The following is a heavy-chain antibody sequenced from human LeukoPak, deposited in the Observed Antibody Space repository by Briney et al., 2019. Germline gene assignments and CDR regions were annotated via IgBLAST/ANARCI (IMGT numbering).Heavy chain of an antibody. D-gene: IGHD1-1*01. V-gene: IGHV1-18*01. CDR1: GYTFTSFV. CDR2: ISTYNGNT. J-gene: IGHJ4*02. CDR3: ARAKLEPFCFDY. Sequence: GASVKVSCKTSGYTFTSFVISWVRQAPGQGLEWMGWISTYNGNTNYAQKLQGRVTMTTDTYTSTAYMELRSLRSDDTAVYYCARAKLEPFCFDYWGQGTLVTVSS.